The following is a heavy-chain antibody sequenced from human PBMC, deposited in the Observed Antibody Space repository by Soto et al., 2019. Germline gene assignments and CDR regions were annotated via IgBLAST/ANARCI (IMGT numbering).Heavy chain of an antibody. CDR2: IYHSGST. V-gene: IGHV4-30-2*01. CDR1: GGSISSGGYS. J-gene: IGHJ5*02. D-gene: IGHD2-2*01. CDR3: ARGLRRQLLNWFDP. Sequence: SETLSLTCAVSGGSISSGGYSWSWIRQPPGKGLEWIGYIYHSGSTYYNPSLKSRVTISVDRSKNQFPLKLSSVTAADTAVYYCARGLRRQLLNWFDPWGQGTLVTVSS.